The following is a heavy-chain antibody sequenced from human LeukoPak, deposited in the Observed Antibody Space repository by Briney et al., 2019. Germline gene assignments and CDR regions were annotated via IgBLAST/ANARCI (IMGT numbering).Heavy chain of an antibody. D-gene: IGHD3-22*01. CDR1: GCSISSYY. CDR2: IYYSGST. CDR3: ARGKTNPFYDSSGEIDY. V-gene: IGHV4-59*01. J-gene: IGHJ4*02. Sequence: SETLSLTCTVSGCSISSYYWSWIRQPPGKGLEWIGYIYYSGSTNYNPSLKSRVTISVDTSKNQFSLKLSSVTAADTAVYYCARGKTNPFYDSSGEIDYWGQGTLVTVSS.